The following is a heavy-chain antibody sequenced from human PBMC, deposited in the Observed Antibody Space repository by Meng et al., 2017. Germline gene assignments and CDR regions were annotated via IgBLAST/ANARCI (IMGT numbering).Heavy chain of an antibody. CDR3: ARGTDYGDYYFDY. CDR2: INHSGST. J-gene: IGHJ4*02. D-gene: IGHD4-17*01. V-gene: IGHV4-34*01. Sequence: QVQPQQWGAGLLKPSETLSLTCAVYGGSFSGYYWSWIRQPPGKGLEWIGEINHSGSTNYNPSLKSRVTISVDTSKNQFSLKLSSVTAADTAVYYCARGTDYGDYYFDYWGQGTLVTVSS. CDR1: GGSFSGYY.